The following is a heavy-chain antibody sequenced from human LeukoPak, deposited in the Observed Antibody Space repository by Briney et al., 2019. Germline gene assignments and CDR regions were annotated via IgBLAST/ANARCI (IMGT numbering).Heavy chain of an antibody. Sequence: PGGSLRLSCAASGFTFSSYEMNWIRQPPGKGLEWIGSIYYSGTTYYNPSLRSRVTISIDTSKNQFSLNLSSVTAADTAVYYCARDLYSHNLDAEYWGQGTLVTVSS. CDR2: IYYSGTT. J-gene: IGHJ4*02. CDR1: GFTFSSYE. CDR3: ARDLYSHNLDAEY. D-gene: IGHD5-18*01. V-gene: IGHV4-39*07.